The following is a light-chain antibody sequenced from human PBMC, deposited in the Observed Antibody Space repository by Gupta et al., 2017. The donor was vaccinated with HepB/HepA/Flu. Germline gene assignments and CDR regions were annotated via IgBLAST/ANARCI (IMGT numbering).Light chain of an antibody. J-gene: IGLJ2*01. CDR2: SNN. Sequence: QSVLTQPPSASGTPGQRVTISVSGSSSNIGSNTVNWYQQLPGTAPKLLIYSNNQRPSGVPDRFSGSKSGTSASLAISGLQSEDEADYYCAAWDDSLNVLFGGGTKLTVL. CDR1: SSNIGSNT. CDR3: AAWDDSLNVL. V-gene: IGLV1-44*01.